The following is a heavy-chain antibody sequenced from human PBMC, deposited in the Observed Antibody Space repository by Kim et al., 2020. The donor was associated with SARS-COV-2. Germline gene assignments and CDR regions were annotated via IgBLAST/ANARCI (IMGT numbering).Heavy chain of an antibody. CDR3: ARDTPMAMHNFYGMAG. J-gene: IGHJ6*02. CDR2: IIPVFGTR. CDR1: GGDFSSYG. D-gene: IGHD5-18*01. Sequence: SVKVSCKASGGDFSSYGISWVRQAPGQGLEWMGGIIPVFGTRIYAQRFQHRLRITADESTSTAYMELSSLRSEDTAVYYCARDTPMAMHNFYGMAGWGQ. V-gene: IGHV1-69*13.